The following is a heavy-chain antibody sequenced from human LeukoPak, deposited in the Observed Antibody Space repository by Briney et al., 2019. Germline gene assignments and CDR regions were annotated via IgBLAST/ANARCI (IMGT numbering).Heavy chain of an antibody. V-gene: IGHV5-51*01. CDR2: IYPGDSDT. CDR1: GYIFTSYW. CDR3: ARADTRNAFDI. J-gene: IGHJ3*02. Sequence: GESLKISCQGSGYIFTSYWIGWVRQMPGKGQGWMGIIYPGDSDTRYSPPFQGQVTIPADKSISTAYLQWSSLKASDTAMYYCARADTRNAFDIWGQGTMVTVSS. D-gene: IGHD2-2*02.